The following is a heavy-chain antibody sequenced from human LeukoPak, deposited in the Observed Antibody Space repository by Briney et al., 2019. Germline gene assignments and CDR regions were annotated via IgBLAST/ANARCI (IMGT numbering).Heavy chain of an antibody. V-gene: IGHV1-46*01. J-gene: IGHJ5*02. Sequence: GASVKVSCKASGYTLTNSYTHWVRQAPGQGLEWMGMIDPSDSSTNYAQKFQGRVTMTRDTSTSTVYMELSSLRSEDTAVYYCARDRGENWFDPWGQGTLVTVSS. CDR3: ARDRGENWFDP. CDR1: GYTLTNSY. CDR2: IDPSDSST.